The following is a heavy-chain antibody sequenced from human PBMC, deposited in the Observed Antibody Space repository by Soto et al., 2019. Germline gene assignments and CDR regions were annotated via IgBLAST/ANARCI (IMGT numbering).Heavy chain of an antibody. CDR3: VKSIWGPPPFFDY. V-gene: IGHV1-18*01. Sequence: ASVKVSCQASGYTFSNYGFSWMRQAPGQGLEWMGWIYIDDTKYAQNLQGRVTMTTDTSTSTVYMELRSLRAEDTAVYYCVKSIWGPPPFFDYWGQGTLVTVSS. CDR1: GYTFSNYG. J-gene: IGHJ4*02. CDR2: IYIDDT. D-gene: IGHD3-16*01.